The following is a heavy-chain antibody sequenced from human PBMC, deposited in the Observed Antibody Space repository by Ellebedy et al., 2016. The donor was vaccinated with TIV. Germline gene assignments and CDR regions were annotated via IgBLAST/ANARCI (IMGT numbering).Heavy chain of an antibody. Sequence: ASVKVSCKASGYTFTDYYVHWVRQAPGQGLEWMGWINPNSGVTNYAQQFQGRVTMTRDTSISTAHMELSRLRSDDTAVYYCARGCEWWEVLTHWFDPWGQGTLVTVSS. CDR1: GYTFTDYY. CDR2: INPNSGVT. D-gene: IGHD2-15*01. J-gene: IGHJ5*02. V-gene: IGHV1-2*02. CDR3: ARGCEWWEVLTHWFDP.